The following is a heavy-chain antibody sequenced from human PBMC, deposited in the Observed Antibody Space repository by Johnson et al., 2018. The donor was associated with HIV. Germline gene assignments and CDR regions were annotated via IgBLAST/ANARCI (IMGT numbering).Heavy chain of an antibody. D-gene: IGHD3-16*01. V-gene: IGHV3-30*19. CDR3: ARDPIGGAFDI. Sequence: VQLVESGGGVVHPGKSLRLSCVGSGFTFSSYGMHWVRQAPGEGLDWVAFISRDGGTEYYADSVKGRFTISRGNSKNTLYLQMNSLRAEDTAVYYCARDPIGGAFDIWGQGTMVIVSS. CDR1: GFTFSSYG. CDR2: ISRDGGTE. J-gene: IGHJ3*02.